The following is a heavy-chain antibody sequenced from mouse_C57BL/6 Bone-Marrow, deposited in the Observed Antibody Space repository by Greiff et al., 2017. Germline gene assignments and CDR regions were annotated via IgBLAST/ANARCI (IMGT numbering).Heavy chain of an antibody. CDR2: ISLKSDNYAT. CDR3: TGVTPYYYAMDY. Sequence: EVQLQESGGGLVQPGGSMKLSCVASGFTFSNYWMNWVRQSPEKGLEWVAQISLKSDNYATHYAESVKGRFTISRDDSKSSVYLHINNLKAEDTGIYSCTGVTPYYYAMDYWGQGTSVTVSS. D-gene: IGHD2-5*01. V-gene: IGHV6-3*01. J-gene: IGHJ4*01. CDR1: GFTFSNYW.